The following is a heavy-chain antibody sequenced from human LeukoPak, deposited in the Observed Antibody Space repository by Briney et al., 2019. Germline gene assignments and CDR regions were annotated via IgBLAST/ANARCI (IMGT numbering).Heavy chain of an antibody. V-gene: IGHV3-23*01. D-gene: IGHD3-10*01. CDR1: GFTFSSYA. Sequence: PGGSLRLSCAASGFTFSSYAMSWVRQAPGKGLDWVSAISGSGSTTYYADSVKGRFTISRDNSKNTLYLQMSSLRAEDTAVYYCAKVGDYYGPGKYSNFDYWGQGTLVTVSS. CDR3: AKVGDYYGPGKYSNFDY. CDR2: ISGSGSTT. J-gene: IGHJ4*02.